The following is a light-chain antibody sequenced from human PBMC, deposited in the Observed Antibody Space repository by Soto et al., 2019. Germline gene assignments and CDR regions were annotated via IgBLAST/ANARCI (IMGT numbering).Light chain of an antibody. CDR2: GAS. CDR3: QQYNNWPT. CDR1: RSGRND. Sequence: IVMTQSPATLSVSPGQSSTFSSGASRSGRNDLAWYQQQPGQCHSLLRSGASTRATGIPARFSGSGSGTEFTLTISSLQSEDFAVYNCQQYNNWPTSGGGTQVDI. J-gene: IGKJ4*01. V-gene: IGKV3-15*01.